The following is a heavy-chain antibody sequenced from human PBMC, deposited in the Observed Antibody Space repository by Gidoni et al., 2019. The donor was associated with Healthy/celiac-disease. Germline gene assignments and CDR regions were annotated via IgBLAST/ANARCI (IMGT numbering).Heavy chain of an antibody. Sequence: EVQLVESGGGLVQPGRSLRLSCAASGFTFVDYAMHWVRQAPGKGLEWVSGISWNSGSIGYADSVKGRFTISRDNAKNSLYLQMNSLRAEDTALYYCAKGFTIFGVVTPFDYWGQGTLVTVSS. CDR2: ISWNSGSI. J-gene: IGHJ4*02. D-gene: IGHD3-3*01. V-gene: IGHV3-9*01. CDR3: AKGFTIFGVVTPFDY. CDR1: GFTFVDYA.